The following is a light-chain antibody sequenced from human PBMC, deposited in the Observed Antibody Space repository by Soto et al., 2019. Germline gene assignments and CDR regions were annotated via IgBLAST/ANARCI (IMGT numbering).Light chain of an antibody. J-gene: IGKJ4*01. CDR3: QQRSTGPPLS. CDR1: QSVDNY. V-gene: IGKV3-11*01. Sequence: EIVLTQSPDTLSLSPGERATLSCRASQSVDNYLAWYQQRPGQAPRLPIYDASNRASGIPARFSGSGSGTDFTLTISSLEPEDFAVYYCQQRSTGPPLSFGVGTKVEIK. CDR2: DAS.